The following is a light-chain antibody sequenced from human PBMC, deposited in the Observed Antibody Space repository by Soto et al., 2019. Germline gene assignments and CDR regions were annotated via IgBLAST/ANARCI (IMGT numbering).Light chain of an antibody. CDR1: SSNIGAGYD. CDR3: SSYTSSSTLYV. J-gene: IGLJ1*01. V-gene: IGLV1-40*01. Sequence: QSVLTQPPSVSGAPGQRVTISCTGTSSNIGAGYDVHWYQQFPGTAPKLMIYEVSNRPSGVSNRFSGSKSGNTASLTISGLQAEDEADYYCSSYTSSSTLYVFGTGTKLTVL. CDR2: EVS.